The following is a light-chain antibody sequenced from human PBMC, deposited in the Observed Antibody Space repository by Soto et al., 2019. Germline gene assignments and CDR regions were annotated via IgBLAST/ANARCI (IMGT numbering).Light chain of an antibody. Sequence: QSALTQPASVSGSPGQSITISCTGTSSDVGGYNYVSWYQQHPGKAPRLMIYAASNRPSGVSHRFSGSRSGNTASLNISGLQAEDEAHYYCSSYTSGSTLYVFGTGTKLTVL. V-gene: IGLV2-14*01. J-gene: IGLJ1*01. CDR3: SSYTSGSTLYV. CDR1: SSDVGGYNY. CDR2: AAS.